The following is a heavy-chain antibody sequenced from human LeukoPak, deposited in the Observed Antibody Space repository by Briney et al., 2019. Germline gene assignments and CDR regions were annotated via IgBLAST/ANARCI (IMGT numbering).Heavy chain of an antibody. Sequence: ASVKVSCKASGYSFTDYYMHWVRRAPGQGLEWMGCTNPNSGGTSYAQKFQGRVTMTRDTSISTAYVELSGLRSDDTAVYYCARSLPVFVTSSTHFDYWGQGTPITVSS. CDR2: TNPNSGGT. V-gene: IGHV1-2*02. CDR3: ARSLPVFVTSSTHFDY. J-gene: IGHJ4*02. CDR1: GYSFTDYY. D-gene: IGHD3-16*02.